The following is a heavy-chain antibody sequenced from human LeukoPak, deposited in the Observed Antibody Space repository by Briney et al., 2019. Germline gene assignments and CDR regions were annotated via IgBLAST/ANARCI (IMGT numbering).Heavy chain of an antibody. CDR2: IYYSGST. Sequence: SETLSLTCTVSGGSITTRGYFWGWIRQPPGKGLEWIASIYYSGSTYYNPSLKSRITISVDTPKNQYSLKLSSVSAADTAVYYCARQPYYGANGHGVDVWGQGTAVTVSS. CDR1: GGSITTRGYF. CDR3: ARQPYYGANGHGVDV. J-gene: IGHJ6*02. V-gene: IGHV4-39*01. D-gene: IGHD4-23*01.